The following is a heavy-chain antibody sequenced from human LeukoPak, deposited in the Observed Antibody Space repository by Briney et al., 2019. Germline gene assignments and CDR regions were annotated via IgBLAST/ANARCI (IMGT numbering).Heavy chain of an antibody. V-gene: IGHV4-4*07. CDR1: GGSISSYY. Sequence: SETLSLTCTVSGGSISSYYWSWIRQPAGKGLEWIGRIYTSGSTNYNPSLKSRVTISVDTSKNQFSLKLSSVTAADTAVYYCARGGILYDFWSGYPYFDYWGQGTLVTVSS. CDR3: ARGGILYDFWSGYPYFDY. J-gene: IGHJ4*02. D-gene: IGHD3-3*01. CDR2: IYTSGST.